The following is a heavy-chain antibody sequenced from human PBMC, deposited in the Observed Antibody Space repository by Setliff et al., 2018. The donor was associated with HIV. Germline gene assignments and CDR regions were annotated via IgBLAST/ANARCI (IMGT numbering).Heavy chain of an antibody. D-gene: IGHD3-10*01. CDR2: INQDGSEK. V-gene: IGHV3-7*01. Sequence: HPGGSLRLSCAASGFTFSNYWMSWVRQAPGKGLEWVANINQDGSEKYYVDSVKGRFTISRDNAKNSLYLQMNSLRAEDTAVYYCARVRHRGYYYGSGSFDYWGLGTLVTVSS. CDR1: GFTFSNYW. J-gene: IGHJ4*02. CDR3: ARVRHRGYYYGSGSFDY.